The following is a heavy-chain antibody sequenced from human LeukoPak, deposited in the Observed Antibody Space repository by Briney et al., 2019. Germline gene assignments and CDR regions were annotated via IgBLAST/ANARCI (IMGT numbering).Heavy chain of an antibody. CDR1: GGSFSGYY. J-gene: IGHJ4*02. D-gene: IGHD6-6*01. CDR3: ARRGSIAAPGDPDY. Sequence: SETLSLTCAVYGGSFSGYYWSWIRQPPGKGLEWIGEINHSGSTNYNPSLKSRVTISVDTSKNQFSLKLSSVTAADTAVYYCARRGSIAAPGDPDYWGQGTLVTVSS. V-gene: IGHV4-34*01. CDR2: INHSGST.